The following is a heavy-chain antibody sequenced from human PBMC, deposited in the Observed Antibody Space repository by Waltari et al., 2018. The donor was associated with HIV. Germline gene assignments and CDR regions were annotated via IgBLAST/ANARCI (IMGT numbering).Heavy chain of an antibody. CDR1: GYTFTNFC. J-gene: IGHJ4*02. D-gene: IGHD6-13*01. V-gene: IGHV1-18*01. CDR3: ARVAAARQVDF. CDR2: IYSGNA. Sequence: QVQLVQSGGEVRKPGASVKVSCKTSGYTFTNFCLSWVRQAPGQGLEWMGWIYSGNANYAQKLQGRVTMTTDTSTSTAYMELRNLRSDDTAMYYCARVAAARQVDFWGQGTLVAVSS.